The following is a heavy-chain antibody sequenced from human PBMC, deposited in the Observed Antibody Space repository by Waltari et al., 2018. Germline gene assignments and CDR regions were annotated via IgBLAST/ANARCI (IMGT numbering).Heavy chain of an antibody. CDR3: ATLVRDVLALDFDY. J-gene: IGHJ4*02. CDR2: ISGSGGST. CDR1: GFTFSSYA. V-gene: IGHV3-23*01. Sequence: EVQLLESGGGLVQPGGSLRLSCAASGFTFSSYAMSWVRQAPGKGLEWVSAISGSGGSTYDGDSVKGRVTISRDNSKNTLYLQMNSLRAEDTAVYYCATLVRDVLALDFDYWGQGTLVTVSS. D-gene: IGHD6-6*01.